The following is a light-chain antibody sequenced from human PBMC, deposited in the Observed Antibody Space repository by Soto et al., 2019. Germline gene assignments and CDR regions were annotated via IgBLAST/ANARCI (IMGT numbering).Light chain of an antibody. Sequence: EIVLTQSPATLSLSPGERATLSCRASQSVSSYLAWYQQKPGQAPRLLIYDASNRATGIPARFSGSGSGTDFTLTISSLEPEDVAVYYCQQRSNWPPSITFGQGTRREIK. CDR2: DAS. CDR3: QQRSNWPPSIT. J-gene: IGKJ5*01. CDR1: QSVSSY. V-gene: IGKV3-11*01.